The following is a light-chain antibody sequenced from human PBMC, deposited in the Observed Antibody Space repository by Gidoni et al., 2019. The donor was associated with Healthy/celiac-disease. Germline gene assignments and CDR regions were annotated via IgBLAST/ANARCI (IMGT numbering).Light chain of an antibody. CDR3: CSYAGSSTWV. V-gene: IGLV2-23*01. Sequence: QSALTQPASVSGSPGQSITISCTGTSSDVGSYNLVSWYQQQPGKAPKLMIYEGSKRPSAVSNRFSGSKSGNTASLTISGLQAEDEADYYCCSYAGSSTWVFGGGTKLTVL. J-gene: IGLJ2*01. CDR2: EGS. CDR1: SSDVGSYNL.